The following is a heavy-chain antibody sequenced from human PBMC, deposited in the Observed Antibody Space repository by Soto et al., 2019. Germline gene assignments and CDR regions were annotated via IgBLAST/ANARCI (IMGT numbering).Heavy chain of an antibody. V-gene: IGHV3-48*02. D-gene: IGHD3-22*01. J-gene: IGHJ4*02. CDR1: GFTFTSYS. CDR3: ARDDSSGYNFFDY. CDR2: ISSSSSTI. Sequence: GGSLRLSCAASGFTFTSYSMNWVRQTPGKGLEWVSYISSSSSTIYYADSAKGRFTISRDNAKNSLYLQMNSLRDEDTAVYYCARDDSSGYNFFDYWGQGTQVTVSS.